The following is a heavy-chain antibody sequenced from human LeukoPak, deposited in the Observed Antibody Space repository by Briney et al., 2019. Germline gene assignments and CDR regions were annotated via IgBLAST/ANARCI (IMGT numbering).Heavy chain of an antibody. CDR3: ARELGYYDSSGYYYAFDI. CDR2: IYHSGRT. J-gene: IGHJ3*02. Sequence: SETLSLTCTVSGYSISSGYYWGWIRPPPGKGLEWIGSIYHSGRTFYNPSLKSRVTISVDTSKNQFSLKLSSVTAADTAVYYCARELGYYDSSGYYYAFDIWGQGTMVTVSS. CDR1: GYSISSGYY. V-gene: IGHV4-38-2*02. D-gene: IGHD3-22*01.